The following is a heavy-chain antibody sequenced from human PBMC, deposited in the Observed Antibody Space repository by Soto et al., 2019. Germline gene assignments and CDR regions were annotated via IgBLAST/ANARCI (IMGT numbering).Heavy chain of an antibody. Sequence: ASVKVSCKVSGYTLTELSMHWVRQAPGKGLEWMGGFDPEDGETIYAQKFQGRVTMTEDTSTDTAYMELSSLRSEDTAVYYCAGGGTTTTYYYCMDVWGQGTTVTVSS. CDR1: GYTLTELS. CDR2: FDPEDGET. D-gene: IGHD1-7*01. J-gene: IGHJ6*02. V-gene: IGHV1-24*01. CDR3: AGGGTTTTYYYCMDV.